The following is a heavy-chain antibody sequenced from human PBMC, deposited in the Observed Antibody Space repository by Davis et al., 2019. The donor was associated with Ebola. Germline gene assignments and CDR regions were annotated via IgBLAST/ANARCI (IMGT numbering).Heavy chain of an antibody. CDR2: IYYSGST. J-gene: IGHJ6*02. CDR1: GGSISSSSYY. D-gene: IGHD3-3*01. Sequence: PSETLSLTCTVSGGSISSSSYYWGWIRQHPGKGLEWIGYIYYSGSTYYNPSLKSRVTISVDTSKNQFSLKLSSVTAADTAVYYCARDQGDFWSGKGIYGMDVWGQGTTVTVSS. V-gene: IGHV4-31*03. CDR3: ARDQGDFWSGKGIYGMDV.